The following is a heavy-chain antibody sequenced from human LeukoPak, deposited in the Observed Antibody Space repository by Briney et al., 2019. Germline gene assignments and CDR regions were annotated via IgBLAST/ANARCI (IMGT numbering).Heavy chain of an antibody. CDR1: GFTFSSYA. Sequence: GGSLRLSCAASGFTFSSYAMSWVRQAPGKGLEWVSAISGSGGSTYYADSVKGRFTISRDNSKDTLYLQMNSLRAEDTAVYYSAKGLSGSYFLYAFDIWGQGTMVTVSS. CDR3: AKGLSGSYFLYAFDI. CDR2: ISGSGGST. J-gene: IGHJ3*02. D-gene: IGHD1-26*01. V-gene: IGHV3-23*01.